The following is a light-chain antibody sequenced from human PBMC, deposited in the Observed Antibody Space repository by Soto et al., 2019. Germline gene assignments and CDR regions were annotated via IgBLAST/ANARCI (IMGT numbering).Light chain of an antibody. CDR1: QSVSSNY. CDR2: GVS. Sequence: EVVLTQSPGTLSLSPGESATLSCSASQSVSSNYLAWYQQKPGQAPRLLIYGVSTRATGIPDRFSGSGSGTDFSLTISRLEPEDFAVYYCQQYFTSPLTFGGGTKVEIK. V-gene: IGKV3-20*01. CDR3: QQYFTSPLT. J-gene: IGKJ4*01.